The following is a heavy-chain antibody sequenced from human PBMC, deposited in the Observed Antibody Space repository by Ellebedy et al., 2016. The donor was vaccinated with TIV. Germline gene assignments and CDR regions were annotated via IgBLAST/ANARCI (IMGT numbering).Heavy chain of an antibody. V-gene: IGHV3-7*01. CDR1: GFNFRSYW. CDR2: IRQEGDEI. Sequence: GESLKISCAASGFNFRSYWMTWVRQAPGKGPEWVAKIRQEGDEIYYVESVKGRFTISRDNAKNPLFLQMNSLRVEDTAVYYCARRASYGDYAVQVNPWFDPWGQGTLVTVSS. J-gene: IGHJ5*02. D-gene: IGHD4-17*01. CDR3: ARRASYGDYAVQVNPWFDP.